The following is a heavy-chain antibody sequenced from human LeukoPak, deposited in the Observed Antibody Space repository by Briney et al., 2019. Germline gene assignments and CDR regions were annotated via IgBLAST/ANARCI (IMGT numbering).Heavy chain of an antibody. D-gene: IGHD2-21*02. CDR2: IYYSGST. CDR3: ARVRDRHIVVVTASGAFDI. Sequence: SETLSLTCTVSGGSISSYYWSWIQQPPGKGLEWIGYIYYSGSTNYNPSLKSRVTISVDTSKNQFSLKLSSVTAADTAVYYCARVRDRHIVVVTASGAFDIWGQGTMVTVSS. V-gene: IGHV4-59*01. CDR1: GGSISSYY. J-gene: IGHJ3*02.